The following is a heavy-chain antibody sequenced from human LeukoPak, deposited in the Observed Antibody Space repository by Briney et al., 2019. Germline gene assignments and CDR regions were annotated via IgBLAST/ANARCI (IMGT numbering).Heavy chain of an antibody. Sequence: GGSLRLSCAASGFTFSSYEMNWVRQAPGKGLEWVSYISSSGSTIYYADSVKGRFTISRDNAKNSLYLQMNSLRAEDTAVYYCARENTMIVSGGPIAFDIWGQGTMVTVSS. V-gene: IGHV3-48*03. D-gene: IGHD3-22*01. CDR3: ARENTMIVSGGPIAFDI. CDR1: GFTFSSYE. CDR2: ISSSGSTI. J-gene: IGHJ3*02.